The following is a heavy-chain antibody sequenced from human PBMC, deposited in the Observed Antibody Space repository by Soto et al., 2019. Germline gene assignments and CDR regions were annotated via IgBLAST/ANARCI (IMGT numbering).Heavy chain of an antibody. CDR2: IIPIFGTA. Sequence: QVQLVQSGAEVKKPGSSVKVSCKASGGTFSSYAITWVRQAPGQGLEWMGGIIPIFGTANYAQKFQGRVTITADESTSTVYMELSSLRSADTAVYYCARDRGPSSGYYPYWFDPWGQGTLVTVS. CDR3: ARDRGPSSGYYPYWFDP. CDR1: GGTFSSYA. D-gene: IGHD3-22*01. J-gene: IGHJ5*02. V-gene: IGHV1-69*12.